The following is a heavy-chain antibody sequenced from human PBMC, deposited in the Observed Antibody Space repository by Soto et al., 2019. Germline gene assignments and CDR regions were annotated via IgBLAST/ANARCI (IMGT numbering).Heavy chain of an antibody. CDR2: INPNSGGT. V-gene: IGHV1-2*04. Sequence: ASVKVSCKASGYTFTGYYMHWVRQAPGQGLEWMGWINPNSGGTNYAQKFQGWVTMTRDTSISTAYMELSRLRSDDTAVYYCARDSVREASNYYYYGMDVWGQGTTVTVSS. CDR1: GYTFTGYY. J-gene: IGHJ6*02. D-gene: IGHD3-10*01. CDR3: ARDSVREASNYYYYGMDV.